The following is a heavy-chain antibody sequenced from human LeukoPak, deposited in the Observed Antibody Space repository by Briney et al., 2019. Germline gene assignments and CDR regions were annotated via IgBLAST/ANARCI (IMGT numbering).Heavy chain of an antibody. CDR2: ISGSGGST. V-gene: IGHV3-23*01. Sequence: GGSLRLSCAASGFTFSSYAMSWVRQAPGKGLEWVSAISGSGGSTYYADSVRGRFTISRDNSKNTLYLQMNSLRAEDTAVYYCARESGYCSSTSCYEFDYWGQGTLVTVSS. J-gene: IGHJ4*02. D-gene: IGHD2-2*01. CDR3: ARESGYCSSTSCYEFDY. CDR1: GFTFSSYA.